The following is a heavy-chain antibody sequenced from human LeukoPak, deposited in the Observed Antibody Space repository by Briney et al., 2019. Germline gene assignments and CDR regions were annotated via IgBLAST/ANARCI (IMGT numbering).Heavy chain of an antibody. Sequence: PSETLSLTCTVSGYSISSGYYWGWIRQPPGKGLEWIGSIYHSGSTYYNPSLKSRVTISVDTSKNQFSLKLSSVTAADTAVYYCARDRDALRYFDWLLGSDSWFDPWGQGTLVTVSS. V-gene: IGHV4-38-2*02. D-gene: IGHD3-9*01. CDR2: IYHSGST. CDR3: ARDRDALRYFDWLLGSDSWFDP. J-gene: IGHJ5*02. CDR1: GYSISSGYY.